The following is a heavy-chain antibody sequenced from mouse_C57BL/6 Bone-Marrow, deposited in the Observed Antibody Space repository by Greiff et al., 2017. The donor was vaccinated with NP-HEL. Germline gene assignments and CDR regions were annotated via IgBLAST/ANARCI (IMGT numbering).Heavy chain of an antibody. CDR1: GFTFSDYG. J-gene: IGHJ1*03. CDR2: ISSGSSTI. V-gene: IGHV5-17*01. Sequence: VQLVESGGGLVKPGGSLKLSCAASGFTFSDYGMHWVRQAPEKGLEWVAYISSGSSTIYYAEPVKGRFTISRDNAKNTLFLQMTILRSEDTAMYYCARGRSYGYDKYFDVWGTGTTVTVSS. CDR3: ARGRSYGYDKYFDV. D-gene: IGHD2-2*01.